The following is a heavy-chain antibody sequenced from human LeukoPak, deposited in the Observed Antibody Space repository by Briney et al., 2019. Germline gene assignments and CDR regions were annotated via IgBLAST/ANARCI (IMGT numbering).Heavy chain of an antibody. Sequence: GESLRLSCAASGFTLTSYAMSWVRQAPGKGLEWVSAIIGSVHSTYYADSMKGRFTISRDNSKNTLYLQMNSLRAEDTAVYYCTTDRKWCTYNWGQGTLVTVSS. CDR3: TTDRKWCTYN. V-gene: IGHV3-23*01. J-gene: IGHJ4*02. D-gene: IGHD2-8*02. CDR1: GFTLTSYA. CDR2: IIGSVHST.